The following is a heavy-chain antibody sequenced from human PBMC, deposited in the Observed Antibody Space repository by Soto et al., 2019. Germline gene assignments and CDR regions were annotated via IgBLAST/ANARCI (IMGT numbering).Heavy chain of an antibody. J-gene: IGHJ4*02. CDR2: AAYSGGT. D-gene: IGHD2-15*01. CDR1: GGSIANNNYF. Sequence: SETLSLTCTVSGGSIANNNYFWGWVRQPPGKGLEWIGSAAYSGGTYKNPSLKSRVTVSVDTSKNQFSLKLTSVAAADTAVYYCAKVVVGATSHSDFDSWGQGTLVTVSS. CDR3: AKVVVGATSHSDFDS. V-gene: IGHV4-39*01.